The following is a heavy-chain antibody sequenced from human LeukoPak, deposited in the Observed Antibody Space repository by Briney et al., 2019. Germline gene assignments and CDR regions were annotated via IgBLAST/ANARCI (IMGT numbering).Heavy chain of an antibody. Sequence: SETLSLTCTVSGGSISSGSYYWSWIRQPAGKGLEWIGRIYTSGSTNYNPSLKSRVTISVDTSKNQFSLKLSSVTAADTAVYYCARGFCSSTSCYKPYNWFDPWGQGTLVTVSS. J-gene: IGHJ5*02. CDR2: IYTSGST. D-gene: IGHD2-2*01. CDR1: GGSISSGSYY. V-gene: IGHV4-61*02. CDR3: ARGFCSSTSCYKPYNWFDP.